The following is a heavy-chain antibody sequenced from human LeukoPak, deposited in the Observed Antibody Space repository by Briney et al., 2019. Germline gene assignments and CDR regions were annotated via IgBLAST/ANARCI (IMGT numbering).Heavy chain of an antibody. CDR3: ARHPHYYDSSGPPFDP. CDR2: IYYSGST. CDR1: GGSISSYY. V-gene: IGHV4-59*08. Sequence: SETLSLTCTVSGGSISSYYWSWIRQPPGKGLEWIGYIYYSGSTNYNPSLKSRVTISVDTSKNQFSLKLSSVTAADTAVYYCARHPHYYDSSGPPFDPWGQGNLVTVSS. J-gene: IGHJ5*02. D-gene: IGHD3-22*01.